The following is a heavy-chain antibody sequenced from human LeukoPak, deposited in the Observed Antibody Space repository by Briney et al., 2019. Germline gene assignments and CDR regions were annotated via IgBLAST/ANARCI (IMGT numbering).Heavy chain of an antibody. J-gene: IGHJ6*03. V-gene: IGHV3-74*01. D-gene: IGHD3-3*01. CDR1: GFTFSSHW. CDR3: ARGDYDFWSGYYTSRGYYYYYMDV. CDR2: IKYDASST. Sequence: GGSLRLSCADSGFTFSSHWMHWVRQAPGKGLVWVSRIKYDASSTSYADSVKGRFTISRDNAKNTLYLQMNSLRAEDTAVYYCARGDYDFWSGYYTSRGYYYYYMDVWGKGTTVTVSS.